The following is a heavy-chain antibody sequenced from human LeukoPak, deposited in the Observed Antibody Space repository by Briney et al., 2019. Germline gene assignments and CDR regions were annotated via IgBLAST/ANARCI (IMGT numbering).Heavy chain of an antibody. CDR2: ISGSGSPI. J-gene: IGHJ4*02. CDR1: GFTFSSFE. Sequence: GGSLRLSRAASGFTFSSFEMNWVRQAPGKGLEWLSCISGSGSPIYYADSVKGRFTISRDNARNSLYLQMNSLRAEDTAFYYCARGFRDTAMFFDYWGQGVLVTVSS. V-gene: IGHV3-48*03. CDR3: ARGFRDTAMFFDY. D-gene: IGHD5-18*01.